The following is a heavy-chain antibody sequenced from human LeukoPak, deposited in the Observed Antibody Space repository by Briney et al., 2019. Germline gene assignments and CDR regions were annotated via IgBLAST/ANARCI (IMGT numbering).Heavy chain of an antibody. CDR2: ISSSGSTI. CDR1: GFTFRTYN. Sequence: GGSLRLSCAASGFTFRTYNMNWVHQAPGKGLEWVSYISSSGSTIYYADSVKGRFTISRDNAKNSLYLQMNSLRAEDTAVYYCAELGITMIGGVWGKGTTVTISS. J-gene: IGHJ6*04. V-gene: IGHV3-48*04. D-gene: IGHD3-10*02. CDR3: AELGITMIGGV.